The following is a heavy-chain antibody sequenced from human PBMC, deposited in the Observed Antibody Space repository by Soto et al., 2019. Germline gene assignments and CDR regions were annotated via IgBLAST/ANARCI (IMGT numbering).Heavy chain of an antibody. CDR3: ARDRGSSGWYAGGWFAP. CDR1: GFTFSSYR. CDR2: ISTSSSNK. J-gene: IGHJ5*02. Sequence: EVQLVESGGGLVKPGGSLRLSCSASGFTFSSYRRNWVRQAPGRGLEWVSYISTSSSNKYYADSVKGRFTISRDNAKNSLYLQMNSLRAEDTAVYYCARDRGSSGWYAGGWFAPWGQGTLVTVSS. D-gene: IGHD6-19*01. V-gene: IGHV3-21*01.